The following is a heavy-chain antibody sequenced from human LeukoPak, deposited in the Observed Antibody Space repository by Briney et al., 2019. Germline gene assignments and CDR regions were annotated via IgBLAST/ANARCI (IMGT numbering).Heavy chain of an antibody. CDR3: ARGVAATNWFDP. Sequence: SETLSLTCTVSGGSISSYYWSWIRQPPGKGLEWIGYIYYSGSTNYNPTLKSRVTISVDTSKNQFSLKLSSVTAADTAVYCCARGVAATNWFDPWGQGTLVTVSS. J-gene: IGHJ5*02. CDR2: IYYSGST. CDR1: GGSISSYY. D-gene: IGHD6-13*01. V-gene: IGHV4-59*01.